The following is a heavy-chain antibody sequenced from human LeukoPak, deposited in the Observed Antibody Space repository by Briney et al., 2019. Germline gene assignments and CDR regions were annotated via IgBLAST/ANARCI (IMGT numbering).Heavy chain of an antibody. CDR1: RFTFSDYY. D-gene: IGHD3-22*01. CDR3: ARGGARGYDSSGYYDGFVY. V-gene: IGHV4-34*01. Sequence: PGGSLRLSCAASRFTFSDYYMSWIRQPPGKGLEWIGEINHSGGTNYNPSLKSRVTISVDTSKNQFSLKLSSVTAADTAVYYCARGGARGYDSSGYYDGFVYWGQGTLVTVSS. J-gene: IGHJ4*02. CDR2: INHSGGT.